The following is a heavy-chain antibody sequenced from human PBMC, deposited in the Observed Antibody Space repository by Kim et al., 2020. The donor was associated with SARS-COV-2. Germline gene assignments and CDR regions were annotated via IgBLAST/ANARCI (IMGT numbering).Heavy chain of an antibody. Sequence: GGSLRLSCAASGFTFSSYAMHWVRQAPGKGLEWVAVISYDGSNKYYADSVKGRFTISRDNSKNTLYLQMNSLRAEDTAVYYCAREHDIDITIFGVVIGLDYMDVWGKGTTVTVSS. D-gene: IGHD3-3*01. V-gene: IGHV3-30-3*01. CDR3: AREHDIDITIFGVVIGLDYMDV. J-gene: IGHJ6*03. CDR2: ISYDGSNK. CDR1: GFTFSSYA.